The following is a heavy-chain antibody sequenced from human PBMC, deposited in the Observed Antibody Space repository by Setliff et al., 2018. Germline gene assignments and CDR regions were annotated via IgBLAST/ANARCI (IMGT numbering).Heavy chain of an antibody. V-gene: IGHV4-59*11. CDR3: AAEPDYDILTGWPYYFDY. J-gene: IGHJ4*02. Sequence: SETLSLTCTVSGGSISSHYWSWIRQPPGKGLEWIGSIYYSGSTNYNPSLKSRVTISVDTSKNQFSLKLSSVTAADTAVYYCAAEPDYDILTGWPYYFDYWGQGTLVTVSS. CDR1: GGSISSHY. CDR2: IYYSGST. D-gene: IGHD3-9*01.